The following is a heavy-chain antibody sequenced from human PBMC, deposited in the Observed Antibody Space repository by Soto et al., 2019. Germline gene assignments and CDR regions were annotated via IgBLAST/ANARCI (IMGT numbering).Heavy chain of an antibody. CDR3: DF. CDR1: GFSMSGYS. V-gene: IGHV3-48*02. J-gene: IGHJ4*02. Sequence: PGGSLRLSCEASGFSMSGYSMCWVRQSAGKGLEWLAYITVVTGNTRYADSVKGRFTISADRGRNSVFLQLNSLRDEDTAVYYFDFWGQGTLVTVSS. CDR2: ITVVTGNT.